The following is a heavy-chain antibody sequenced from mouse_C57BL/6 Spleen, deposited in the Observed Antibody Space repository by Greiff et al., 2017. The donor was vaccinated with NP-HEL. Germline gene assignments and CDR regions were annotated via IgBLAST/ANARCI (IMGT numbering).Heavy chain of an antibody. D-gene: IGHD5-1*01. CDR3: ARSEYHEGYFDY. Sequence: QVQLKESGAELARPGASVKLSCKASGYTFTSYGISWVKQRTGQGLEWIGEIYPRSGNTYYNEKFKGKATLTADKSSSTAYMELRSLTSEDSAVYFCARSEYHEGYFDYWGQGTTLTVSS. V-gene: IGHV1-81*01. CDR2: IYPRSGNT. J-gene: IGHJ2*01. CDR1: GYTFTSYG.